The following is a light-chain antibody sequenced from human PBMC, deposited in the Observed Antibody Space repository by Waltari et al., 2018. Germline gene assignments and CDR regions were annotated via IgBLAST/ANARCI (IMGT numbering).Light chain of an antibody. V-gene: IGKV3-15*01. Sequence: EIVMTQSPATLSVSPGERATLSCRASQSISSDLAWYQQKPGQAPRLLIYGASTRATGIPDRFSGSGSGTEFTLTISSLQSEDFAVYYCQEYYRWWTFGLGTKVE. CDR1: QSISSD. CDR3: QEYYRWWT. J-gene: IGKJ1*01. CDR2: GAS.